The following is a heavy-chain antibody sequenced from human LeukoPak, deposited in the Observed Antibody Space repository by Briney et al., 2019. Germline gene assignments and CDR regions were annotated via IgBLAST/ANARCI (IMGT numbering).Heavy chain of an antibody. CDR1: GGTFSSYA. CDR3: ARDFGYSSSWYNYFDY. Sequence: SVKVSCKASGGTFSSYAISWVRQAPGRGLEWMGGIIPIFGTANYAQKFQGRVTITADKSTSTAYMELSSLRSEDTAVYYCARDFGYSSSWYNYFDYWGQGTLVTVSS. J-gene: IGHJ4*02. V-gene: IGHV1-69*06. CDR2: IIPIFGTA. D-gene: IGHD6-13*01.